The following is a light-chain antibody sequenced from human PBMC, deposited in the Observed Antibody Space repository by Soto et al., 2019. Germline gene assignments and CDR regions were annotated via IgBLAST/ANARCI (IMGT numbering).Light chain of an antibody. Sequence: DFQMTQSPSSLSASVGDRVNITCRAIQGITNNLAWYHQKPVKAPKRLIYAAASLQSGGPSRFIGSGSGTEFTLSISSLQPEDFATYFCLQHKSYPYTFGQGTKLEIK. CDR3: LQHKSYPYT. J-gene: IGKJ2*01. V-gene: IGKV1-17*01. CDR2: AAA. CDR1: QGITNN.